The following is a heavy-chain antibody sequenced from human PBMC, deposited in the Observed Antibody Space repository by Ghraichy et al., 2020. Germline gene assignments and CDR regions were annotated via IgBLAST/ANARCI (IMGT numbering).Heavy chain of an antibody. CDR1: GFTFSTYD. D-gene: IGHD2-21*02. Sequence: GESLRLSCAASGFTFSTYDMHWVRQATGKGLEWVSAIGITGDTYYPGSVKGRFTISRENAKNSLYLQMNSLTAGDTAVYYCARAICAGDCYRQRYGMDVWGQGTTVTVSS. CDR3: ARAICAGDCYRQRYGMDV. J-gene: IGHJ6*02. V-gene: IGHV3-13*01. CDR2: IGITGDT.